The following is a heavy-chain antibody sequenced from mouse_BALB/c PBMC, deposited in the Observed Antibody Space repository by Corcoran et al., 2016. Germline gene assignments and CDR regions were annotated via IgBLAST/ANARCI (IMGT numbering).Heavy chain of an antibody. CDR3: AREPYAMDY. V-gene: IGHV9-3-1*01. CDR2: INTYTGEP. Sequence: QNQLVQSGPELKKPGETAKIACKASGYTFTNYGKNWVKQAPGKGLKWMGWINTYTGEPTYADDFKGRFAFSLETSASTAYLQINNLKNEDTATYFCAREPYAMDYWGQGTSVTVSS. CDR1: GYTFTNYG. J-gene: IGHJ4*01.